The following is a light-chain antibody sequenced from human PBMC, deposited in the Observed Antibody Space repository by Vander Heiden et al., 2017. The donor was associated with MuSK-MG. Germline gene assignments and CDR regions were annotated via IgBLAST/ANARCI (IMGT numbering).Light chain of an antibody. J-gene: IGKJ1*01. V-gene: IGKV3-20*01. CDR3: HQDGRAPWT. Sequence: ENALTQSPGTLSLSPGERATLSCRASQSVRNNYLAWYQQKPGQAPRLVISGASSRASAIPDRFSGTGSGTDFTLTIRRLEPEDIAVYYCHQDGRAPWTFGQGTKVEV. CDR2: GAS. CDR1: QSVRNNY.